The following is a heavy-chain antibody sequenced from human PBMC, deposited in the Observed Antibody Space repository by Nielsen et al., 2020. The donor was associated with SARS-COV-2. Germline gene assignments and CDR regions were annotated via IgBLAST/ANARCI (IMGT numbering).Heavy chain of an antibody. CDR2: MSSSGSKI. D-gene: IGHD6-19*01. CDR1: GFRFGDSY. CDR3: ARVAYSSVDY. Sequence: GESLKISCAASGFRFGDSYMTWIRQHPGMGLEWVSYMSSSGSKIYYVDSVKGRFTISRDNAKNSLYLQMNSLRAEDTAVYYCARVAYSSVDYWGQGTLVTVSS. V-gene: IGHV3-11*04. J-gene: IGHJ4*02.